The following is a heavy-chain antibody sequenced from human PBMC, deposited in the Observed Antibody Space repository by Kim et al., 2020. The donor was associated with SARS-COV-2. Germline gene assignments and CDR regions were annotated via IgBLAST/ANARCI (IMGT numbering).Heavy chain of an antibody. Sequence: SETLSLTCTVSGGSISSGGYYWSWIRQHPGKGLEWIGYIYYSGSTYYNPSLKSRVTISVDTSKNQFSLKLSSVTAADTAVYYCAREGAGYYGSGRNTPFDYWGQGTLVTVSS. CDR1: GGSISSGGYY. V-gene: IGHV4-31*03. CDR2: IYYSGST. J-gene: IGHJ4*02. CDR3: AREGAGYYGSGRNTPFDY. D-gene: IGHD3-10*01.